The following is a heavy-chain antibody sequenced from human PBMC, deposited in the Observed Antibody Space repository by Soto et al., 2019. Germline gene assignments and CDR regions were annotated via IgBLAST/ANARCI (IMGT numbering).Heavy chain of an antibody. CDR1: GFTFSSYS. D-gene: IGHD3-3*01. J-gene: IGHJ6*02. V-gene: IGHV3-48*02. CDR3: ARSPDREYDFWSGYYIYYYYYGMDV. Sequence: GGSLRLSCAASGFTFSSYSMNWVRQAPGKGLEWVSYISSSSSTIYYADSVKGRFTISRDNAKNSLYLQMNSLRDEDTAVYYCARSPDREYDFWSGYYIYYYYYGMDVWGQGTTVTVSS. CDR2: ISSSSSTI.